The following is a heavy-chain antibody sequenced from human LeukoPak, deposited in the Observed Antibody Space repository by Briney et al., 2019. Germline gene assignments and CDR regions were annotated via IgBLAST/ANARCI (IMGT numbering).Heavy chain of an antibody. CDR1: GFTFSSYA. V-gene: IGHV3-30-3*01. CDR2: ISYDGSNK. J-gene: IGHJ4*02. D-gene: IGHD3-22*01. Sequence: GGSLRLSCAASGFTFSSYAMHWVRQAPGKGLEWVAVISYDGSNKYYADFVKGRFTISRDNSKNTLYLQMNSLRAEDTAVYYCAKDHGGGYYYRDFDYWGQGTLVTVSS. CDR3: AKDHGGGYYYRDFDY.